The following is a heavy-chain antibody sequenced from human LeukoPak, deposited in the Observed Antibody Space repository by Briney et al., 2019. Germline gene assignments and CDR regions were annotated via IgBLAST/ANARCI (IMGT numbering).Heavy chain of an antibody. J-gene: IGHJ6*02. Sequence: ASVKVSCKASGYTFTSYDINWVRQATGQGLEWMGWMNPNSGNTGYAQKLQGRVTMTRNTSISTAYMELSSLRSEDTAVYYCARGVGGGSWYPMGYYYYYGMDVWGQGTTVTVSS. CDR3: ARGVGGGSWYPMGYYYYYGMDV. V-gene: IGHV1-8*01. CDR1: GYTFTSYD. CDR2: MNPNSGNT. D-gene: IGHD6-13*01.